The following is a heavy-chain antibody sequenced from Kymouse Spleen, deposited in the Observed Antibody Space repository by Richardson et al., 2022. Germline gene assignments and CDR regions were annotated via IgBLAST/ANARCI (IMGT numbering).Heavy chain of an antibody. CDR2: IWYDGSNK. Sequence: QVQLVESGGGVVQPGRSLRLSCAASGFTFSSYGMHWVRQAPGKGLEWVAVIWYDGSNKYYADSVKGRFTISRDNSKNTLYLQMNSLRAEDTAVYYCASLTMVRGVPPYYYGMDVWGQGTTVTVSS. CDR3: ASLTMVRGVPPYYYGMDV. J-gene: IGHJ6*02. CDR1: GFTFSSYG. V-gene: IGHV3-33*01. D-gene: IGHD3-10*01.